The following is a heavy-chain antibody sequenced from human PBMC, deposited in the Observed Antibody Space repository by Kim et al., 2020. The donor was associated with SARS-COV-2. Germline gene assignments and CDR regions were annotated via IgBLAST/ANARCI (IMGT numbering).Heavy chain of an antibody. D-gene: IGHD3-3*01. CDR1: GYTFTSYG. V-gene: IGHV1-18*01. CDR3: ARRTSITIFGVVTFYGMDV. CDR2: ISAYNGNT. Sequence: ASVKVSCKASGYTFTSYGISWVRQAPGQGLEWMGWISAYNGNTNYAQKLQGRVTMTTDTSTSTAYMELRSLRSDDTAVYYCARRTSITIFGVVTFYGMDVCGQGTTGTVSS. J-gene: IGHJ6*02.